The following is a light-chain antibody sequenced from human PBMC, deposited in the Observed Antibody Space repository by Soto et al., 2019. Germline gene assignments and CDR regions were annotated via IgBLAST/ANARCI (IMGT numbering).Light chain of an antibody. CDR3: GTWDSSLSADVV. J-gene: IGLJ2*01. Sequence: QSVLTQPPSVSAAPGQKVTISCSGSSSNIGNNYVSWYQQLPGTAPKLLIYDNNKRPSGIPDRFSGSKSGTSATLGITGLQTGDEADYYCGTWDSSLSADVVFGGGTKHRP. CDR2: DNN. CDR1: SSNIGNNY. V-gene: IGLV1-51*01.